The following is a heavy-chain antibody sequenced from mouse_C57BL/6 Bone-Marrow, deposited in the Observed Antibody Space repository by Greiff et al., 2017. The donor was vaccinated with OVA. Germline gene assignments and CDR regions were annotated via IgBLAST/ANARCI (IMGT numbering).Heavy chain of an antibody. J-gene: IGHJ4*01. Sequence: LQQSGAGLVRPGSSVKLSCTDSYFAFMASAMHWVKQRPGHGLEWIGSFTMYSDATEYSENFTGKATLTANTSSSTAYLELSSLTSADSAVYYCARGYKLGLGYYAMDYWGQGTSVTVSS. D-gene: IGHD4-1*01. CDR3: ARGYKLGLGYYAMDY. V-gene: IGHV1-49*01. CDR1: YFAFMASA. CDR2: FTMYSDAT.